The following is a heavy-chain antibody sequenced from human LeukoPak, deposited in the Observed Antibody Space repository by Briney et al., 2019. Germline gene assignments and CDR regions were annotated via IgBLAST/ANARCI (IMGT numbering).Heavy chain of an antibody. CDR3: AKHVRTNVWFFDL. D-gene: IGHD3-9*01. Sequence: GGSLRLSCAASGFTFGNYALSWVRQAPGKGLEWVSLISGTGGGADYADSVKGRFTISRDNSKNTLSLQMNSLKAEDTAVYYCAKHVRTNVWFFDLWGQGTLVTVSS. J-gene: IGHJ4*02. CDR2: ISGTGGGA. CDR1: GFTFGNYA. V-gene: IGHV3-23*01.